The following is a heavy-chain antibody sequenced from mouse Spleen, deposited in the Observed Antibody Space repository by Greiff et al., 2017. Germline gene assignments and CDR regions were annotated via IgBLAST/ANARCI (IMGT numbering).Heavy chain of an antibody. CDR3: ARALRQEVFDY. CDR2: IYPGDGDT. D-gene: IGHD1-2*01. Sequence: QVQLQQSGPELVKPGPSVTISCKASGYAFSSSGMHWVKQRPGKGLEWIGRIYPGDGDTNYNGKFKGKAILTADKSSSTAYMQLSSLTSEDSAVYFCARALRQEVFDYWGQGTTLTVSS. V-gene: IGHV1-82*01. J-gene: IGHJ2*01. CDR1: GYAFSSSG.